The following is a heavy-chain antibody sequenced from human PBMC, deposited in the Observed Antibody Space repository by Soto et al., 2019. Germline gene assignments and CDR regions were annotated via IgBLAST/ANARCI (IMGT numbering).Heavy chain of an antibody. J-gene: IGHJ5*02. Sequence: ASVKVSFKTSGYSFTNNDVTWVRQATGQGLEWMGWMNPGSGYTGYAQKFQGRVTMTRDISIATAYMELSGLTSDDTAIYYCARMATFGSLNWFDPWGQGTLVTVSS. CDR1: GYSFTNND. V-gene: IGHV1-8*01. D-gene: IGHD3-16*01. CDR2: MNPGSGYT. CDR3: ARMATFGSLNWFDP.